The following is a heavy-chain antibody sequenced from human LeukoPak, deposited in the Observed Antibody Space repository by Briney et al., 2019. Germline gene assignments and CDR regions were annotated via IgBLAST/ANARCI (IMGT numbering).Heavy chain of an antibody. V-gene: IGHV3-21*01. CDR3: ARDLRFLEWLYPHAFDI. CDR2: ISSSSSYI. D-gene: IGHD3-3*01. CDR1: GFTFSSYS. J-gene: IGHJ3*02. Sequence: GGSLRLSCAASGFTFSSYSMNWVRQAPGKGLEWVSSISSSSSYIYYADSVKGRFTISRDNAKNSLYLQMNSLRAEDTAVYYCARDLRFLEWLYPHAFDIWGQGTMVTVSS.